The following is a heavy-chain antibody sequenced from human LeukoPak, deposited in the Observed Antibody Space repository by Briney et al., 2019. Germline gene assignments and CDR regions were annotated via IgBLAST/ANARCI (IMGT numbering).Heavy chain of an antibody. V-gene: IGHV3-21*01. CDR2: FGTRSTSV. Sequence: GGSLRLSCAASGFTFSSYAMNWIRQAPGKGLEWVSSFGTRSTSVYHAGSVKGRFAISRDNAKNSLYLQMNSLRAEDTALYYCAREVSEGFDFWGQGTLVTVSS. J-gene: IGHJ4*02. CDR1: GFTFSSYA. CDR3: AREVSEGFDF. D-gene: IGHD3-22*01.